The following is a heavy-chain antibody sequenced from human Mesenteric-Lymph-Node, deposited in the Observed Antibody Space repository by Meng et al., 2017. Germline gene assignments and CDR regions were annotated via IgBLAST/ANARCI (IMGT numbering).Heavy chain of an antibody. CDR1: GGSVSSGGYY. CDR3: ARVSSGWDYFDY. Sequence: QVTLQKSGQGLVKPSQTLSLTCTVSGGSVSSGGYYWTWIRQHPGKGLEWFGHIYYSGSTFYNPSLKRRVIISIDTSKNQFSLNLRSVTAADTAVYYCARVSSGWDYFDYWGQGTLVTVSS. D-gene: IGHD6-19*01. CDR2: IYYSGST. V-gene: IGHV4-31*03. J-gene: IGHJ4*02.